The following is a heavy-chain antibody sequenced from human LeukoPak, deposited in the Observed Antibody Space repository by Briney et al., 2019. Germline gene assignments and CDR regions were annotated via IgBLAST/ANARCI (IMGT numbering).Heavy chain of an antibody. J-gene: IGHJ6*04. CDR2: IYYSGST. V-gene: IGHV4-31*03. CDR3: ARDTEGPRDYYYYYGMDV. CDR1: GGSLSSGGYY. Sequence: SETLSLTCTVSGGSLSSGGYYWSWIRQPPGKGLEWIGYIYYSGSTYYNPSLKSRVTISVDTSKNQFSLKLSSVTAADTAVYYCARDTEGPRDYYYYYGMDVWGKGTTVTVSS.